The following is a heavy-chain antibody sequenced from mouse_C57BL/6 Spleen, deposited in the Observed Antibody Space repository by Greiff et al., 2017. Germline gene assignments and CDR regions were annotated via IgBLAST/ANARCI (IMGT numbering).Heavy chain of an antibody. V-gene: IGHV14-2*01. CDR2: IDPEDGET. J-gene: IGHJ2*01. CDR1: GFNIKDYY. Sequence: EVQLVESGAELVKPGASVKLSCTASGFNIKDYYMHWVKQRTEQGLEWIGRIDPEDGETKYAPKFQGKATITADTSSNTAYLQLSSLTSEDTAVYYCASTAQATRDYFDYWGQGTTLTVSS. CDR3: ASTAQATRDYFDY. D-gene: IGHD3-2*02.